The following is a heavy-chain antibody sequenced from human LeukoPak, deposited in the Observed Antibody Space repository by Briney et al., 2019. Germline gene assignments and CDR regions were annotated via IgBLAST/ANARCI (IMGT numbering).Heavy chain of an antibody. D-gene: IGHD2-2*01. J-gene: IGHJ6*02. V-gene: IGHV1-18*01. CDR2: ISAYNGNT. Sequence: ASVKVSCKASGYTFTSYGISWVRQAPGQGLEWMGWISAYNGNTNYAQKLQGRVTMTTDTSTSTAYMELRSLRSDDTAVYYCARDLIVVVPAATYSGYYYYGMDVWGQGTTVTVSS. CDR3: ARDLIVVVPAATYSGYYYYGMDV. CDR1: GYTFTSYG.